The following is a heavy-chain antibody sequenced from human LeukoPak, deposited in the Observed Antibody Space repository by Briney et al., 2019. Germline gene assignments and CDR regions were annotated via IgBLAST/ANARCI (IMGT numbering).Heavy chain of an antibody. CDR3: ARGAAGTIPDYYYFGLYI. CDR1: GYSFTTYW. CDR2: IYPGDSDT. V-gene: IGHV5-51*01. J-gene: IGHJ6*02. Sequence: GEPLKISCKVSGYSFTTYWIGWVRQMPGKGLEWMGIIYPGDSDTRYSPSFQGQVTISADKSISTAYLQWSSLKASDSAMYYCARGAAGTIPDYYYFGLYIWGQGTTVTVSS. D-gene: IGHD6-13*01.